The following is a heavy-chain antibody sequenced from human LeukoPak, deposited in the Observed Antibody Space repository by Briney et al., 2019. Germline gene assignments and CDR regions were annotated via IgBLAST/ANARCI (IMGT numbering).Heavy chain of an antibody. V-gene: IGHV4-34*01. CDR2: INHSGST. CDR3: ARASSSWYYFDY. CDR1: GGSISSYY. D-gene: IGHD6-13*01. J-gene: IGHJ4*02. Sequence: SETLSLTCTVSGGSISSYYWSWIRQPAGKGLEWIGEINHSGSTNYNPSLKSRVTISVDTSKNQFSLKLSSVTAADTAVYYCARASSSWYYFDYWGQGTLVTVSS.